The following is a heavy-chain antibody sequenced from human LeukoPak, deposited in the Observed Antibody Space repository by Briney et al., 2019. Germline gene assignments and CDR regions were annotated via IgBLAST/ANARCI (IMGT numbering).Heavy chain of an antibody. Sequence: SETLSLTCTVSGGSISSSSYYWGWIRQPPGKGLEWIGSIYYSGSTYYNPSLKSRVTISVDTSKNQFSLKLSSVTAADTAVYYCAREGIVGAIPDAFDIWGQGTMVTVSS. CDR1: GGSISSSSYY. J-gene: IGHJ3*02. CDR3: AREGIVGAIPDAFDI. V-gene: IGHV4-39*02. CDR2: IYYSGST. D-gene: IGHD1-26*01.